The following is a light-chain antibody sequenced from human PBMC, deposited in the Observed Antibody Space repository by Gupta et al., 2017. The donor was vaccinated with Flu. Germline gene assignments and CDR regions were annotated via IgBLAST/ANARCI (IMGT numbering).Light chain of an antibody. CDR2: QDT. CDR1: QLENKF. CDR3: QVWDSSTRV. Sequence: SYELTQPPSVSVSLGQTASITCSGDQLENKFVCWYQQRPGQSPALVIHQDTRRPLGIPERFSGSNSGNTATLTIRGTQAIDEADYFCQVWDSSTRVFGTGTKVTVL. J-gene: IGLJ1*01. V-gene: IGLV3-1*01.